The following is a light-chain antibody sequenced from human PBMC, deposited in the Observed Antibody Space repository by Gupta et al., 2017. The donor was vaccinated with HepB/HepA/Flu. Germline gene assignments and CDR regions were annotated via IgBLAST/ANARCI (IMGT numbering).Light chain of an antibody. CDR3: QSYDSSNQVV. Sequence: NFLLTQPHSVSESPGKTVTISCTGSSGSIASNYVQWYQQRPGSAPTTVIYEDNQRPSGVPDRFSDSIDSSSNSASLTISGLKTEDEADYYCQSYDSSNQVVFGGGTKLTVL. CDR1: SGSIASNY. J-gene: IGLJ2*01. CDR2: EDN. V-gene: IGLV6-57*02.